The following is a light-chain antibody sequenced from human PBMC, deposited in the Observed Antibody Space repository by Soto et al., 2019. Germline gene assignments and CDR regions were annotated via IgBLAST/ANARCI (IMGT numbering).Light chain of an antibody. Sequence: QSAPTQPPSASGSPGQSVTFSCTGTSSDVGGYNYVSWYQQYPGKAPKLMIYEVYKRPSGVPDRCSGSKSGNTASLTVSGLQPEDEADYYCSAYAGSSTWVFGGGTKLTVL. CDR2: EVY. V-gene: IGLV2-8*01. J-gene: IGLJ2*01. CDR3: SAYAGSSTWV. CDR1: SSDVGGYNY.